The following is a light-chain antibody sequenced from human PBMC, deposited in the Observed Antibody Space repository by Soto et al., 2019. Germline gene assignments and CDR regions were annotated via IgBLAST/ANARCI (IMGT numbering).Light chain of an antibody. CDR1: SSNIGAGYD. CDR3: QSYDSSVV. Sequence: QSVLTQPPSVSGAPGQRVTISCTGSSSNIGAGYDVHWYQQLPGTAPKLLIYGNSNRPSGVPDRFSGSKSGTSASLAITGRQAEDEADYYCQSYDSSVVFGVGTKLTVL. J-gene: IGLJ2*01. V-gene: IGLV1-40*01. CDR2: GNS.